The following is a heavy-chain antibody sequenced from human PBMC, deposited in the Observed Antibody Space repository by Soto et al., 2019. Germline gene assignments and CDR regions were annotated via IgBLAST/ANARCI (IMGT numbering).Heavy chain of an antibody. CDR3: ARDSEDIVLVPAAAPPYYYYYGMDV. Sequence: ASVKVSCKASGYTFTSYGISWVRQAPGQRLEWMGWISAYNGNTNYAQKLQGRVTMTTDTSTSTAYMELRSLRSDDTAVYYCARDSEDIVLVPAAAPPYYYYYGMDVWGQGTTVTVSS. V-gene: IGHV1-18*01. CDR1: GYTFTSYG. J-gene: IGHJ6*02. CDR2: ISAYNGNT. D-gene: IGHD2-2*01.